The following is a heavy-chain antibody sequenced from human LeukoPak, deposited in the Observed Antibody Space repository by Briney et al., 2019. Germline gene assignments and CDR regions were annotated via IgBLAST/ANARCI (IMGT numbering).Heavy chain of an antibody. Sequence: PSETLSLTCTVSGGSISSYYWNWIRQPPGKGLEWIGYIYYTGSTNYNPSLKSRVTISVDTSRNQFSLRLTSVTTADTAVYYCARAPAGVITPEYFDYWGQGTLVTVSS. CDR3: ARAPAGVITPEYFDY. J-gene: IGHJ4*02. V-gene: IGHV4-59*01. CDR2: IYYTGST. D-gene: IGHD3-10*01. CDR1: GGSISSYY.